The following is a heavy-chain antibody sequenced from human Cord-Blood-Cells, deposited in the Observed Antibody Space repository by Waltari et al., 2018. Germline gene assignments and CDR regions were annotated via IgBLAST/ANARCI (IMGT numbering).Heavy chain of an antibody. Sequence: EVQLVESGGGLVQPGGSLRLSCAASGFPFSSYGMSWVRQVPGKGLEWVANIKQDGSEKYYVDSVKGRFTISRDNAKNSLYLQMNSLRAEDTAVYYCARGYSYGYDYWGQGTLVTVSS. J-gene: IGHJ4*02. CDR2: IKQDGSEK. V-gene: IGHV3-7*01. D-gene: IGHD5-18*01. CDR1: GFPFSSYG. CDR3: ARGYSYGYDY.